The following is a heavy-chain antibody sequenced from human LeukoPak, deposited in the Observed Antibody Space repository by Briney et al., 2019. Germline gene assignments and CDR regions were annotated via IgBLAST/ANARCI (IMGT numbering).Heavy chain of an antibody. Sequence: PGESLKISCKGSGYSFTSYWIGWVRQMPGKGLEWMGIIYPGDSDTRYSPSFQGQVTTSADKSISTAYLQWSSLKASDTAMYYCATGYYSGSYSDPFDIWGQGTMVTVSS. D-gene: IGHD1-26*01. CDR2: IYPGDSDT. CDR3: ATGYYSGSYSDPFDI. V-gene: IGHV5-51*03. CDR1: GYSFTSYW. J-gene: IGHJ3*02.